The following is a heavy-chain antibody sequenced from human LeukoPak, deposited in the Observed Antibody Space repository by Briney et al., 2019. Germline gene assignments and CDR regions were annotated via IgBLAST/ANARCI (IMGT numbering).Heavy chain of an antibody. V-gene: IGHV3-7*01. J-gene: IGHJ5*02. D-gene: IGHD5-24*01. Sequence: PGGSLRLSCAASGFTFSSYWMSWVRQAPGKGLEWVANIKQDGSEKYYVDSVKGRFTISRDNAKNSLYLQMNSLRAEDTAVYYCARDDVRETNWFDPWGQGTLVTVSS. CDR2: IKQDGSEK. CDR1: GFTFSSYW. CDR3: ARDDVRETNWFDP.